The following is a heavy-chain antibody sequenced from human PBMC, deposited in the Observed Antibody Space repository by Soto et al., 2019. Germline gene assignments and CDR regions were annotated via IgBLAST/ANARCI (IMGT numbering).Heavy chain of an antibody. Sequence: DVQLVESGGGLIQPGGSLRLSCAVSGLTVSGKKYVAWVRQATGKGLEWVSGFYDLDGTYYADSLKGRFTTSGDSSRTIVYLQMNGLRPEDTAVYYCATWHLQEHAYDVWGQGTTVTVSS. CDR2: FYDLDGT. CDR1: GLTVSGKKY. V-gene: IGHV3-53*01. D-gene: IGHD4-4*01. J-gene: IGHJ3*01. CDR3: ATWHLQEHAYDV.